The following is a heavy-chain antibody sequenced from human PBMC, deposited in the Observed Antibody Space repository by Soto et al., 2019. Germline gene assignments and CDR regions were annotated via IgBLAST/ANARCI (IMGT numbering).Heavy chain of an antibody. Sequence: ASVKVSCKTSGYSFTSYALHWVRQAPGQRLEWMGWINVGNGKTRYSQKFQGRVTITRDRSASTAYVELSSLRFEDTAVYYCARAGYTSSWDYYFDYWGPGTLLTV. CDR1: GYSFTSYA. CDR2: INVGNGKT. CDR3: ARAGYTSSWDYYFDY. D-gene: IGHD3-16*02. J-gene: IGHJ4*02. V-gene: IGHV1-3*01.